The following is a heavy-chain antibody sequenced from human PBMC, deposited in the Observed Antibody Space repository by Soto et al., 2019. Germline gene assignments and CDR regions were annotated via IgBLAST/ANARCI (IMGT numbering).Heavy chain of an antibody. CDR2: ISAYNGNT. D-gene: IGHD6-19*01. Sequence: GASVKVSCKASGYTFTSYGISWVRQAPGQGLEWMGWISAYNGNTNYAQKLQGRVTMTTDTSTSTAYMELRSLRSDDTAVYYCARESSGWYWYQRNSPAAGYFDYWGQGTLVTVSS. CDR3: ARESSGWYWYQRNSPAAGYFDY. V-gene: IGHV1-18*01. J-gene: IGHJ4*02. CDR1: GYTFTSYG.